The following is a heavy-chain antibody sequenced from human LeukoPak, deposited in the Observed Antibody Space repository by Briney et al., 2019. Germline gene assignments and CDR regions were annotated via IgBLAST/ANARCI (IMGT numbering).Heavy chain of an antibody. Sequence: GGSLRLSCAASGFTFSDYWMTWVRQAPGKGLEWVANIKYDGSEKYYVDSVKGRFTISRDNAKNSLYLQMNSLRAEDTAVYYCVGRNLRWLGTDYWGQGTLVTVSS. D-gene: IGHD4-17*01. CDR1: GFTFSDYW. J-gene: IGHJ4*02. CDR2: IKYDGSEK. CDR3: VGRNLRWLGTDY. V-gene: IGHV3-7*01.